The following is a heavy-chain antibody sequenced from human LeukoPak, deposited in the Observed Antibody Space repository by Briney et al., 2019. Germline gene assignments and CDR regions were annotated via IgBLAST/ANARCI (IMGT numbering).Heavy chain of an antibody. Sequence: PSQTLSLTCTVSGGSISSGDYYWSWIRQPPGKGLEWIGYIYYSGSTYYNPSLKSRVTISVDTSKNQFSLKLSSVTAADTAVYYCARVHGRRNWFDPWGQGTLVTVSS. D-gene: IGHD1-26*01. CDR3: ARVHGRRNWFDP. J-gene: IGHJ5*02. CDR1: GGSISSGDYY. V-gene: IGHV4-30-4*01. CDR2: IYYSGST.